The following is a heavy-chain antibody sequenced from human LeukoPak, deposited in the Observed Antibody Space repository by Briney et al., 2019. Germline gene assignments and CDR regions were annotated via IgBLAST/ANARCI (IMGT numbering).Heavy chain of an antibody. D-gene: IGHD3-22*01. CDR3: AKDTGSSGQEVYFDY. CDR1: GFTFSSYA. V-gene: IGHV3-23*01. CDR2: ISGSGGST. Sequence: PGGSLRLSCAASGFTFSSYAMSWVRQAPGKGLEWVSAISGSGGSTYYADSVKGRFTIYRDNSKNTLYLQMNSLRAEDTAVYYCAKDTGSSGQEVYFDYWGQGTLVTVSS. J-gene: IGHJ4*02.